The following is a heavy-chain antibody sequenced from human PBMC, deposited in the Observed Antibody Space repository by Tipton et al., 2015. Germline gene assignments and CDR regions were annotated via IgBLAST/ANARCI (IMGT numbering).Heavy chain of an antibody. CDR3: ARARGRHGGLFDS. V-gene: IGHV4-59*11. D-gene: IGHD4-23*01. Sequence: LRLSCTVSGGSISSHYWSWIRQSPGKGLEWIGYISYSGTTNYNPSLKSRVTISVDTSKNQFFLRVTSVTAADTAVYYCARARGRHGGLFDSWGQGTLVTVSS. J-gene: IGHJ4*02. CDR1: GGSISSHY. CDR2: ISYSGTT.